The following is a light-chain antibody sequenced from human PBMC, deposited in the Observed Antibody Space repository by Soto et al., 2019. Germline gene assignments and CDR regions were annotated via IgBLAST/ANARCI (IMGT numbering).Light chain of an antibody. Sequence: DIQMTQSPSTLSGSVGARVTITCRASQTISSWLAWYQQKPGKAPKPIIYKASTLKSGVPSRFSGSGSGTEFTLTISSLQPDDVATYYCQHYNSYSEAFVQGTKVDIK. J-gene: IGKJ1*01. V-gene: IGKV1-5*03. CDR1: QTISSW. CDR3: QHYNSYSEA. CDR2: KAS.